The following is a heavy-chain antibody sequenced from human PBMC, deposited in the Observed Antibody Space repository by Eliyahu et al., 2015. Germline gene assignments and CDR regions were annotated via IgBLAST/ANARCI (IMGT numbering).Heavy chain of an antibody. CDR3: ARGESDYYYGLDV. J-gene: IGHJ6*02. CDR1: GFTVXSXY. CDR2: IYSGGIT. Sequence: EVQLVESGGGLIQPGGSLRLSCAASGFTVXSXYMGWVRQAPGKGLEWVSVIYSGGITYYADSVKGRFTISRDNSKNTLYLQMNSLRAEDTAVYYCARGESDYYYGLDVWGQGTTVTVSS. V-gene: IGHV3-53*01.